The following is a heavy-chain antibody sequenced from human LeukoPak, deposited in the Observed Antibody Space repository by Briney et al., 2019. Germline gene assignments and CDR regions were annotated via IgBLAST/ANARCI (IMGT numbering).Heavy chain of an antibody. CDR3: AKDWLRFSDY. D-gene: IGHD5-12*01. Sequence: GESLRLSCAASGFTFSDYAMSWVRQAPGKGLEWVSSVSGSGGSTYYADSVKGRFTISRDNSKNTLYLQMNSLRAEDTAIYYCAKDWLRFSDYWGQGTLVTVSS. CDR2: VSGSGGST. V-gene: IGHV3-23*01. CDR1: GFTFSDYA. J-gene: IGHJ4*02.